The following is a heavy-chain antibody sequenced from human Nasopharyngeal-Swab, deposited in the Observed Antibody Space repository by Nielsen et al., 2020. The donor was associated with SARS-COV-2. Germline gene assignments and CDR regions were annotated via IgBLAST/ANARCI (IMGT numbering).Heavy chain of an antibody. D-gene: IGHD6-19*01. CDR3: VLAVAGTRSFDY. J-gene: IGHJ4*02. CDR1: GFTFSSYD. Sequence: GEALEISWAASGFTFSSYDMHWDRPATGKGLEWVSAIGTAGDTYYPGSVKGRFTISRENAKNSLYLQMNSLSAGDTAVYYCVLAVAGTRSFDYWGQGTLVTVSS. V-gene: IGHV3-13*01. CDR2: IGTAGDT.